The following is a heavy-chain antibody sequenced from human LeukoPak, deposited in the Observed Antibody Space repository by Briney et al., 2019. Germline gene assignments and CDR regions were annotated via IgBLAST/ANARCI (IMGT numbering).Heavy chain of an antibody. J-gene: IGHJ4*02. CDR3: AREGPRVAVAGLLDFDY. CDR2: IKQDGSEK. CDR1: GFTFSSYW. Sequence: GGSLRLSCAASGFTFSSYWMSWVRQAPGKGLEWVANIKQDGSEKYYVDSVKGRFTISRDNDKNSLYLQMNSLRAEDTAVYYCAREGPRVAVAGLLDFDYWGQGTLVTVSS. D-gene: IGHD6-19*01. V-gene: IGHV3-7*03.